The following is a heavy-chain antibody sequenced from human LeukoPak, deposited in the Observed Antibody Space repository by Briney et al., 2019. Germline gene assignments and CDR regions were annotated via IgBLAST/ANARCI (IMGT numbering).Heavy chain of an antibody. CDR1: GFTASSNY. Sequence: GGSLRLSCAASGFTASSNYMSWVRQAPGKGLEWVSVIYSGGSTNYADSVKGRFTISRDNSENTLYLQMNSLRGEDTAVYYCARARGDFWSNYYYYYYMDVWGKGTTVTVSS. V-gene: IGHV3-66*02. D-gene: IGHD3-3*01. J-gene: IGHJ6*03. CDR2: IYSGGST. CDR3: ARARGDFWSNYYYYYYMDV.